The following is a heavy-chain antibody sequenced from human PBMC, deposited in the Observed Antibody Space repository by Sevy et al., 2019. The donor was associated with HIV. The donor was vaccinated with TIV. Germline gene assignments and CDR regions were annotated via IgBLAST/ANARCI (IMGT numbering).Heavy chain of an antibody. CDR2: LSLQGTNK. J-gene: IGHJ6*02. D-gene: IGHD3-10*01. Sequence: GGSLRLSCAVSGTNFGAFAMHWVRQAPGKGLEWVAGLSLQGTNKYYADSLKGRFNISRDNSKDNLYLHMKSLRPEDTAIYYCAKDVVGGTYYIENYYYGMDVWGLGTTVTVSS. V-gene: IGHV3-30*18. CDR1: GTNFGAFA. CDR3: AKDVVGGTYYIENYYYGMDV.